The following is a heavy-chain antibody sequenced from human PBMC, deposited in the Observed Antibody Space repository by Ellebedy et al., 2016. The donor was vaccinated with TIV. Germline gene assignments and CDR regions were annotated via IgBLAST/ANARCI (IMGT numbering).Heavy chain of an antibody. CDR3: ARSTMVRGIITSF. CDR1: GYSFMKYG. Sequence: AASVTVSCKTSGYSFMKYGISWVRQAPGQGLEWMGWISAYNGNTNYAQKRQGRITMTTDTSTSTAYMELRSLRSDDTAVFYCARSTMVRGIITSFWGQGTLVTVSS. CDR2: ISAYNGNT. V-gene: IGHV1-18*01. J-gene: IGHJ4*02. D-gene: IGHD3-10*01.